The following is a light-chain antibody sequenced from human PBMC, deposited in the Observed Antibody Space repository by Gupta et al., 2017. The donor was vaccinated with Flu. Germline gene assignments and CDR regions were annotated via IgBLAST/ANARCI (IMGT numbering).Light chain of an antibody. Sequence: QSVLTQPPSASGTPGQRVTISCSGSNSNIGTNTVNWYQQLPGTAPKLLIYTNSQRPSGVPDRFSGSKSGTSASLAISGLRSDDEADYYCAAWDYSLNGWVFGGVTKLTVL. CDR3: AAWDYSLNGWV. J-gene: IGLJ3*02. CDR1: NSNIGTNT. V-gene: IGLV1-44*01. CDR2: TNS.